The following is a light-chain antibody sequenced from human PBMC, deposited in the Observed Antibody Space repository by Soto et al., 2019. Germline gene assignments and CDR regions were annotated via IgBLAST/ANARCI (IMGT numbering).Light chain of an antibody. Sequence: EIVLTQSPATLSVSPXERATLSCRASQSVSSNLAWYQQKPGQAPRLLIYGASTRATGIPARFSGSGSGTEFTLTISSLQSEDFAVYYCQQYNNWPRTFGQGTKVDIK. CDR1: QSVSSN. J-gene: IGKJ1*01. CDR2: GAS. CDR3: QQYNNWPRT. V-gene: IGKV3-15*01.